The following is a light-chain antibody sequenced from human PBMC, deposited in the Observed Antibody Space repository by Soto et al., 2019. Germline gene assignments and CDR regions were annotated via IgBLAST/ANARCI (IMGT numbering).Light chain of an antibody. V-gene: IGKV1-5*03. CDR3: QQYETYSGT. Sequence: DIQMTQSPSTLSASVGDRVTITCRASQTINTWLAWYQQKPGKAPKLLIYRASNLVSGVPSRFSGSGSGTGFTLTISSLQPDDFSIYYCQQYETYSGTFGPGTKVDI. CDR1: QTINTW. J-gene: IGKJ3*01. CDR2: RAS.